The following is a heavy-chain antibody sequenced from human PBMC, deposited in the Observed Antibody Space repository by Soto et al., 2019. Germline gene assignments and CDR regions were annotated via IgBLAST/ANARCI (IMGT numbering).Heavy chain of an antibody. CDR3: ARDGGGESSGSAHYYYYGMDV. J-gene: IGHJ6*02. CDR1: GFTFTTYS. V-gene: IGHV3-48*02. Sequence: EVQLVESGGGLAQPGGSLRLSCAASGFTFTTYSMNWVRQAPGEGLEWVSYISSSSNVIYYADSVKGRFTISSENAKKTLYAQMNSLRDEDSAIYYCARDGGGESSGSAHYYYYGMDVWGQGTAVDVS. D-gene: IGHD6-19*01. CDR2: ISSSSNVI.